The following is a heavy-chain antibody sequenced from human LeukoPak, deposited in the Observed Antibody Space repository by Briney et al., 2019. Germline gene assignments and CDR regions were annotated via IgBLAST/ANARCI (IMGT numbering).Heavy chain of an antibody. Sequence: GSLRLSCAASGFTFSSYWMNWVRQAPGKGLEWIGSIYYSGSTYYNPSLKSRVTISVDTSKNQFSLKLSSVTAADTAVYYCNYYDSSGYYFDAFDIWGQGTMVTVSS. V-gene: IGHV4-59*05. CDR2: IYYSGST. D-gene: IGHD3-22*01. CDR1: GFTFSSYW. J-gene: IGHJ3*02. CDR3: NYYDSSGYYFDAFDI.